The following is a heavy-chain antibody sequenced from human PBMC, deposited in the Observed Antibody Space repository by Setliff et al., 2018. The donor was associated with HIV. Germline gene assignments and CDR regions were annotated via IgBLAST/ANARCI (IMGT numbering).Heavy chain of an antibody. V-gene: IGHV1-18*01. CDR2: ISGYNGKT. D-gene: IGHD6-19*01. J-gene: IGHJ3*02. CDR3: ARRVIAVPGTDDAFDI. Sequence: ASVKVSCKASGYTFISYAIHWVRQAPGQGLEWMGWISGYNGKTNYAQKYQDRVTMTTNISTSMAYMEVRGLTSDDTAVYYCARRVIAVPGTDDAFDIWGHGTMVTVSS. CDR1: GYTFISYA.